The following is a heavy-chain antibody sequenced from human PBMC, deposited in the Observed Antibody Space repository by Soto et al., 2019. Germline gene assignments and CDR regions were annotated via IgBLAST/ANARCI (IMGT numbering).Heavy chain of an antibody. CDR1: GFTFSSYG. Sequence: QVQLVESGGGVVQPGRSLRLSCAASGFTFSSYGMHWVRQAPGKGLEWVAVISYDGSNKYYADSVKGRFTISRDNSKNTLYLQMNSLRAEDTAVYYCAKTLPPGIAVAGTGTIDYWGQGTLVTVSS. J-gene: IGHJ4*02. D-gene: IGHD6-19*01. V-gene: IGHV3-30*18. CDR2: ISYDGSNK. CDR3: AKTLPPGIAVAGTGTIDY.